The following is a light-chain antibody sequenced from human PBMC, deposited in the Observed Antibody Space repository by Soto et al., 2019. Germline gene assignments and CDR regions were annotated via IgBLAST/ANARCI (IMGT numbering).Light chain of an antibody. J-gene: IGLJ2*01. V-gene: IGLV2-23*03. CDR2: EGS. CDR3: CSYAGSGTFVV. CDR1: SSDVGTYNL. Sequence: QSALTQPASVSGSPGQSITISCTGTSSDVGTYNLVSWYQQHPGKAPKLIIYEGSKWPSGVSNRFSGSKSGNTASLTISGLQAEDEADDYCCSYAGSGTFVVFGGGTKLTVL.